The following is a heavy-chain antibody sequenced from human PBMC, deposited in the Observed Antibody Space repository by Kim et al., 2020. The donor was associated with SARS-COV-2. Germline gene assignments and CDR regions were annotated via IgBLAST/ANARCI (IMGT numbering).Heavy chain of an antibody. CDR2: NYYSGST. D-gene: IGHD6-19*01. V-gene: IGHV4-39*02. CDR3: TRREQGSGWYHLDY. Sequence: SETLSLTCTVSGGSISSSSYYWGWLRQPPGLGLVWIGSNYYSGSTYYNLSLKSPVTIYAATSQNHFSLKPISATAADTADYDCTRREQGSGWYHLDYW. J-gene: IGHJ4*01. CDR1: GGSISSSSYY.